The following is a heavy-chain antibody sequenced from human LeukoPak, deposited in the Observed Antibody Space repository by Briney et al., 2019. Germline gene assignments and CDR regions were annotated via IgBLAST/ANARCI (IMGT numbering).Heavy chain of an antibody. D-gene: IGHD6-13*01. CDR1: GFAFSSYN. V-gene: IGHV3-48*01. CDR3: AKSPSATVIAAFDY. J-gene: IGHJ4*02. Sequence: GGSLRLSCAASGFAFSSYNMNWVRQAPGKGLEWISYIGSSGSPTHYADSVGGRFTISRDNSKNTLYLQMNSLRAEDTAVYYCAKSPSATVIAAFDYWGQGTLVTVSS. CDR2: IGSSGSPT.